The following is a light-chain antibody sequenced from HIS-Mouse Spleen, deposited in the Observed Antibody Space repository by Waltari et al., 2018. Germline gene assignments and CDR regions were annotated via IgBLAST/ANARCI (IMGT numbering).Light chain of an antibody. CDR2: EDN. V-gene: IGLV6-57*02. CDR1: SGSIASNY. CDR3: QSYDSSNVV. Sequence: NFMLTQPHSVSESPGKTVTISCTGSSGSIASNYVQWYQQRPGSAPTTVIYEDNQRPSGVPDRFSGSSDSASNSASLTISGLKTEDEADYYCQSYDSSNVVFGGGTKLTVL. J-gene: IGLJ2*01.